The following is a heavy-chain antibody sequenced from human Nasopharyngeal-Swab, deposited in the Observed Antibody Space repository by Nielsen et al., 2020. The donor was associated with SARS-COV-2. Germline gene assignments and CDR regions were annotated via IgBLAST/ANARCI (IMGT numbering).Heavy chain of an antibody. Sequence: GESLKIFCAASGFTFSSYAMSWVRQAPGKGLEWVSAISGSGGSTYYADPVKGRFTISRDNSKNTLYLQMNSLRAEDTAVYYCATPRGDSGYDGFDYWGQGTLVTVSS. D-gene: IGHD5-12*01. V-gene: IGHV3-23*01. CDR1: GFTFSSYA. J-gene: IGHJ4*02. CDR3: ATPRGDSGYDGFDY. CDR2: ISGSGGST.